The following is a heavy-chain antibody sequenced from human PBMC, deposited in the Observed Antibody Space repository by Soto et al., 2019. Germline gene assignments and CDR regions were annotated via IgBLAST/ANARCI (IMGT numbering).Heavy chain of an antibody. D-gene: IGHD4-17*01. CDR1: GSSLSGHY. CDR2: IYYSGST. Sequence: SETLSLTCTVSGSSLSGHYWSWMRQPPGKGLEWIGYIYYSGSTNYNPSLKSRVTISVDTSKNQFSLKLSSVTAADTAVYYCARRYGDDSEYWGQGTLVTVSS. CDR3: ARRYGDDSEY. V-gene: IGHV4-59*08. J-gene: IGHJ4*01.